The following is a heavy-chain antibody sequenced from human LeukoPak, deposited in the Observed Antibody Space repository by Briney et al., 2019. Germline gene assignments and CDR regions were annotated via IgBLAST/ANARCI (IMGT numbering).Heavy chain of an antibody. J-gene: IGHJ4*02. D-gene: IGHD5-24*01. Sequence: GESLKISCKASVFSFTNYWIAWVRQTPGKGLEWMGIIYPGDSDTRYSPFFQGQVTISADKSISTAYLQWSSLKASDTAMYYCARQVEMATIADYWGQGTLVTVSS. CDR3: ARQVEMATIADY. V-gene: IGHV5-51*01. CDR1: VFSFTNYW. CDR2: IYPGDSDT.